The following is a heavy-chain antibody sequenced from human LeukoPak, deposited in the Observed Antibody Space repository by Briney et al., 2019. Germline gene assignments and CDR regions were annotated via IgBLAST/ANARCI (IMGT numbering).Heavy chain of an antibody. D-gene: IGHD3-10*01. CDR3: VRGHRLLWFGEFRGAFDI. V-gene: IGHV4-34*01. CDR1: GGSFSGYY. J-gene: IGHJ3*02. Sequence: PTETLSLTCAVYGGSFSGYYWSWIRQPPGEGLEWIGEINHSGSTNYNPSLKSRVTISVDTSKNQFSLKLSSVTAADTAVYYCVRGHRLLWFGEFRGAFDIWGQGTMVTVSS. CDR2: INHSGST.